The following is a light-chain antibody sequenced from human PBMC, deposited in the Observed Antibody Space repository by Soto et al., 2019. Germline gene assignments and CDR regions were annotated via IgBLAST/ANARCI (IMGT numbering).Light chain of an antibody. J-gene: IGKJ4*01. Sequence: IQMTQSPSSLSASVGDRVTITCRASQSIVRNLNWYQQKPGKAPELLIYTASNLESGVPSRFSGSGSGTDFALTSSSLQPEDSAVYYCQQSHSSPLSFGGGTKVEFK. CDR1: QSIVRN. V-gene: IGKV1-39*01. CDR3: QQSHSSPLS. CDR2: TAS.